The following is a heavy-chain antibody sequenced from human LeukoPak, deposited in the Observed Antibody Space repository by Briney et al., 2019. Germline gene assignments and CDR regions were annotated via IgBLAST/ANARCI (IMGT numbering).Heavy chain of an antibody. CDR2: IGGSGGGT. J-gene: IGHJ4*02. V-gene: IGHV3-23*01. D-gene: IGHD1-26*01. CDR1: GFTFSTYG. Sequence: GGSLRLSCAASGFTFSTYGMSWVRQAPGKGLEWVSAIGGSGGGTYYADSVKGRFTISRDNSKNTLYLQMNSLRAEDTAVYCCAKDEWLRGSYLYWGQGTLVTVSS. CDR3: AKDEWLRGSYLY.